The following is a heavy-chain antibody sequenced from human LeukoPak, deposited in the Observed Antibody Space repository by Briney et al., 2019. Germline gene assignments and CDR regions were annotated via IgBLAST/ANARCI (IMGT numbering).Heavy chain of an antibody. V-gene: IGHV4-30-2*01. J-gene: IGHJ4*02. D-gene: IGHD6-13*01. Sequence: SETLSLTCTVSGGSVSSGRYYWSWVRQPPGKGLEWIGYIYHSGSTYYNPSLKSRVTISVDRSKNQFSLKLSSVTAADTAVYYCARAEQQLVYFDYWGQGTLVTVSS. CDR2: IYHSGST. CDR3: ARAEQQLVYFDY. CDR1: GGSVSSGRYY.